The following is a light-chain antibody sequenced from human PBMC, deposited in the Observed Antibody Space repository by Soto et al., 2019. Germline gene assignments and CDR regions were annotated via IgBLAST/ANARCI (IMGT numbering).Light chain of an antibody. CDR1: SSDVGGYNY. J-gene: IGLJ2*01. Sequence: QSVLTQPASVSGSPGQSITISCTGTSSDVGGYNYVSWYQQHPGKAPKLMIYEVSYRPSGVSNRFSGSKSVNTASLTISGLQAEDEADYHCSSYTSSRTLVFGGGTKLTVL. V-gene: IGLV2-14*01. CDR2: EVS. CDR3: SSYTSSRTLV.